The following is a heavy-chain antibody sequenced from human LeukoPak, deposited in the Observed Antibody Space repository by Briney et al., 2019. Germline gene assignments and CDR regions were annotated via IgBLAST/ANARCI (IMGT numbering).Heavy chain of an antibody. Sequence: PGGSLRLSCAASGFTFSSYAMSWVRQAPGKGLEWVSVIYSGGSTYYADSVKGRFTISRDNSKDTLYLQMNSLRAEDTAVYYCAKSQGYSYGAYYYYGMDVWGQGTTVTVSS. CDR2: IYSGGST. V-gene: IGHV3-66*01. CDR1: GFTFSSYA. J-gene: IGHJ6*02. CDR3: AKSQGYSYGAYYYYGMDV. D-gene: IGHD5-18*01.